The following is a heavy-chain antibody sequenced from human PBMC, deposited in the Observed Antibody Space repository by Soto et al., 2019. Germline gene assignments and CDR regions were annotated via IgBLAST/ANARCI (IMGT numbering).Heavy chain of an antibody. V-gene: IGHV3-11*05. CDR3: ATGQYYYDSGAYYYS. CDR2: ISSSSSYT. J-gene: IGHJ4*02. CDR1: GFTFTDHY. Sequence: QVQLVESGGGLVKPGGSLRLSCAASGFTFTDHYMTWIRQAPGKGLEWVSYISSSSSYTNYADSVKGRFTISRDNAKNSLYLQMHSLRAEDTAVYYCATGQYYYDSGAYYYSWGQGTLVNVSS. D-gene: IGHD3-22*01.